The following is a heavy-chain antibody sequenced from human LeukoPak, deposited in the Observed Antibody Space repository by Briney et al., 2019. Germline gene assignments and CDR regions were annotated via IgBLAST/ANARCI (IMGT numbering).Heavy chain of an antibody. D-gene: IGHD6-13*01. J-gene: IGHJ4*02. CDR3: ATDQYSSNWYYFDY. V-gene: IGHV3-20*04. Sequence: GGSLRLSCVASGFTFSRFEMNWVRQAPGKGLEWVSGINWNGDSTGYADSVKGRFTISRDNAKNSLYLQMNSLRAEDTAFYYCATDQYSSNWYYFDYWGQGTLVTVSS. CDR1: GFTFSRFE. CDR2: INWNGDST.